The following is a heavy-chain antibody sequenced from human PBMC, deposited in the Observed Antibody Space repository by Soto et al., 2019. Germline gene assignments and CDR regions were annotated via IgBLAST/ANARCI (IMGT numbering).Heavy chain of an antibody. Sequence: QITLKESGPTLVKPTQTLTLTCTFSGFSLSTSGVGVGWIRQPPGKALEWLALIYWDDDKRYSPSLKSRLTITKDTSKNQVVLTMTNMDPVDTATYYCARDAGYCSGGSCYSGYYCYYMDVWGKGTTVTVSS. D-gene: IGHD2-15*01. CDR3: ARDAGYCSGGSCYSGYYCYYMDV. J-gene: IGHJ6*03. CDR2: IYWDDDK. V-gene: IGHV2-5*02. CDR1: GFSLSTSGVG.